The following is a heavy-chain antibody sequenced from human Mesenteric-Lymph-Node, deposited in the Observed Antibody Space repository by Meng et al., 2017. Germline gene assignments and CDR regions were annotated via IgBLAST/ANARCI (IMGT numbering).Heavy chain of an antibody. Sequence: SGPTLVKPTQTLTLTCTFSGFSLSTSGVGVGWIRQPPGKALEWLALIYWDDDKRYSPSLKSRLTITKDTSKNQVVLTMTNMDPVDTATYYCAHTDGPYCSGGSCYPHLLPEYYFDYWGQGTLVTVSS. CDR3: AHTDGPYCSGGSCYPHLLPEYYFDY. J-gene: IGHJ4*02. V-gene: IGHV2-5*02. D-gene: IGHD2-15*01. CDR2: IYWDDDK. CDR1: GFSLSTSGVG.